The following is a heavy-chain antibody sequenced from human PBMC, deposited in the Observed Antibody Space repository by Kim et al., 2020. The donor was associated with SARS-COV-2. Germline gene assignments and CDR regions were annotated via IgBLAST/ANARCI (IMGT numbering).Heavy chain of an antibody. CDR3: AKGSGSYFAFDI. D-gene: IGHD1-26*01. V-gene: IGHV3-9*01. CDR2: ISWNSGSI. Sequence: GGSLRLSCAASGFTFDDYAMHWVRQAPGKGLEWVSGISWNSGSIGYADSVKGRFTISRDNAKNSLYLQMNSLRAEDTALYYCAKGSGSYFAFDIWGQGTMVTVSS. J-gene: IGHJ3*02. CDR1: GFTFDDYA.